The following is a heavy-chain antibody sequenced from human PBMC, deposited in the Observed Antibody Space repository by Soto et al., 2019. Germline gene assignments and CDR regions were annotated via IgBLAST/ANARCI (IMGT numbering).Heavy chain of an antibody. Sequence: SETLSLTCTVSGGSISTYYWNWIRQPPGKGLEWIGYIYYTGNTNYNPSLKSRVTISVDTSKNQFSLKLRSVTAADTAVYYCARVSGGDYARPFDYWGQGTLVTVS. J-gene: IGHJ4*02. D-gene: IGHD4-17*01. CDR3: ARVSGGDYARPFDY. CDR1: GGSISTYY. CDR2: IYYTGNT. V-gene: IGHV4-59*01.